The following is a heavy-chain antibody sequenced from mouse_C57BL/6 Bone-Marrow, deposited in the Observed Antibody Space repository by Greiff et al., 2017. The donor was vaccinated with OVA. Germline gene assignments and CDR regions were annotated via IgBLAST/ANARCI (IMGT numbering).Heavy chain of an antibody. J-gene: IGHJ1*03. CDR2: IDPSDSYT. D-gene: IGHD1-1*01. V-gene: IGHV1-50*01. CDR1: GYTFTSYW. CDR3: ARGFITTVVAHWYFDV. Sequence: QVQLQQSGAELVKPGASVKLSCKASGYTFTSYWMQWVKQRPGQGLEWIGEIDPSDSYTNYNQKFKGKATLTVDTSSSTAYMQLSSLTSEDSAVYYCARGFITTVVAHWYFDVWGTGTTVTVSS.